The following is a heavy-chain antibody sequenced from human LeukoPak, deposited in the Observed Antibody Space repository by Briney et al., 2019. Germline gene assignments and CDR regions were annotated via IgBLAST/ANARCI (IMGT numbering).Heavy chain of an antibody. J-gene: IGHJ4*02. V-gene: IGHV3-20*04. D-gene: IGHD2-21*01. CDR2: INWNGGST. CDR3: ARAFKYSMSGYYFDY. CDR1: GFIFDDYC. Sequence: GGSLRLSCAASGFIFDDYCMSWVRQAPGKGLEWVSGINWNGGSTGYGDSVKGRFTISRDNAKNSLYLQMNSLRAEDTALYYCARAFKYSMSGYYFDYWGQGTLVTVSS.